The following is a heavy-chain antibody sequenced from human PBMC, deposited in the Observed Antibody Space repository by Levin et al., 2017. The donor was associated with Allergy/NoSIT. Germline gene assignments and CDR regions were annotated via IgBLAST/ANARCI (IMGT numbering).Heavy chain of an antibody. CDR2: IYLSGST. CDR1: GGSISSGGYS. J-gene: IGHJ4*02. V-gene: IGHV4-30-2*01. Sequence: SETLSLTCAVSGGSISSGGYSWSWIRQPPGKGLEWIGNIYLSGSTNDNPSLKSRVTMSVDRSKNQFSLKLSYVTAADTAVYYCARVAGYSYGSYCAYWRPGTLVTVSS. CDR3: ARVAGYSYGSYCAY. D-gene: IGHD5-18*01.